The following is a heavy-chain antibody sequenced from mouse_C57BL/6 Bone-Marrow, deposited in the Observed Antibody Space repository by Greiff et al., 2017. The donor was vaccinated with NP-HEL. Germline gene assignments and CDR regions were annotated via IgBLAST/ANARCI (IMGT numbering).Heavy chain of an antibody. CDR2: ISDGGSYT. Sequence: EVKLVESGGGLVKPGGSLKLSCAASGFTFSSYAMSWVRQTPEKRLEWVATISDGGSYTYYPANVQGRFTISRDNAKNNRYLQMSHLKSEDTAMYYCAREKGRYFDVWGTGTTVTVSS. J-gene: IGHJ1*03. V-gene: IGHV5-4*01. CDR1: GFTFSSYA. D-gene: IGHD3-3*01. CDR3: AREKGRYFDV.